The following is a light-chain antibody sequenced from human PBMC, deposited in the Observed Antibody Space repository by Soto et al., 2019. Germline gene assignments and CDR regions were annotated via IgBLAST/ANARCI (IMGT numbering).Light chain of an antibody. J-gene: IGKJ2*01. Sequence: EVVLTQSPVTLSMSPGERATLSCRASQSVSNNLAWYQQKPGQAPRLLIYGDSTRATGVPARFSGSGSGTEFTLTISGLQSEDSAIYYCHQYNHWPPLYSFGQGTRLEIK. CDR2: GDS. CDR3: HQYNHWPPLYS. CDR1: QSVSNN. V-gene: IGKV3-15*01.